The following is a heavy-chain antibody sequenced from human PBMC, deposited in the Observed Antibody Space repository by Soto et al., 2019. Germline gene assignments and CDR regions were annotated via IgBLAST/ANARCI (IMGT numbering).Heavy chain of an antibody. CDR1: GGSISSGGYY. CDR2: IYYSGST. J-gene: IGHJ5*02. D-gene: IGHD2-21*02. Sequence: PSETLSLTCTVSGGSISSGGYYWSWIRQHPGKGLEWIGYIYYSGSTYYNPSLKSRVTISVDTSKNQFSLKLSSVTAADTAVYYCAAYCGGDCYFVSNWFDPWGQGTLVTVSS. V-gene: IGHV4-31*03. CDR3: AAYCGGDCYFVSNWFDP.